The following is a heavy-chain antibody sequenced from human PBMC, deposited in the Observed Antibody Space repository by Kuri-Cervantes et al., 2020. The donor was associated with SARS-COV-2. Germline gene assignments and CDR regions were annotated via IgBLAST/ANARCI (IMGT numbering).Heavy chain of an antibody. CDR3: VRDGDHWNFDY. Sequence: GESLKISCAASGFTFGSYWMHWVRQAPGKGLVWVSRINSDGSSTSYADSVKGRFTISRDNAKNTLYLQMNSLRAEDTAVYYCVRDGDHWNFDYWGQGTLVTVSS. D-gene: IGHD1-1*01. CDR1: GFTFGSYW. CDR2: INSDGSST. V-gene: IGHV3-74*01. J-gene: IGHJ4*02.